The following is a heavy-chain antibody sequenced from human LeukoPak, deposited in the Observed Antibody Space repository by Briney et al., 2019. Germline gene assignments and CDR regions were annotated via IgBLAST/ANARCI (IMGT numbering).Heavy chain of an antibody. D-gene: IGHD6-13*01. CDR2: IKQDGSEK. CDR1: GFTFSSYW. Sequence: GGSLRLSCAASGFTFSSYWMSWVRQAPGKGLEWVANIKQDGSEKYYVDSVKGRFTISRDNAKNSLYLQMSTLRAEDTAVYYCARGRGSSWTNYFDFWGQGTLVTVSS. CDR3: ARGRGSSWTNYFDF. J-gene: IGHJ4*02. V-gene: IGHV3-7*04.